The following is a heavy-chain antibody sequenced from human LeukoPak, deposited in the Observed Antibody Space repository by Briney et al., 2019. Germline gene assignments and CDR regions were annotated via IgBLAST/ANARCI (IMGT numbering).Heavy chain of an antibody. D-gene: IGHD6-13*01. J-gene: IGHJ4*02. Sequence: GGSLRLSCAASGFTFSSYAMSWVRQAPGKGLEWVSAISGSGGSTYYADSVKGRFTISRDNSKNALYLQMNSLRAEDTAVYYCAKGRSSSWEIDYWGQGTLVTVSS. CDR1: GFTFSSYA. CDR3: AKGRSSSWEIDY. V-gene: IGHV3-23*01. CDR2: ISGSGGST.